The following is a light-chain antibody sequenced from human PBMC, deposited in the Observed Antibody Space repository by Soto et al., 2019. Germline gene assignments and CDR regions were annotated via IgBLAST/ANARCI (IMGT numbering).Light chain of an antibody. J-gene: IGKJ1*01. Sequence: DIVMTQSPDSLAVSLGERATINCKSSQSVLYSSNNKNYLAWYQQEPGQPPKLLIYWASTRESGVPDRFSGSGSGTDFTLTISSLQAEDVAVYYCQQYYSTPPSFGQGTKAEIK. CDR2: WAS. V-gene: IGKV4-1*01. CDR1: QSVLYSSNNKNY. CDR3: QQYYSTPPS.